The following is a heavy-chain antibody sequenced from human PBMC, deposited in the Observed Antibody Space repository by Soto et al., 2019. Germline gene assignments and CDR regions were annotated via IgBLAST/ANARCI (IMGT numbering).Heavy chain of an antibody. CDR3: ARSDDHKVVVEFDY. Sequence: GGSLRLSCAASGFTFSSYSMNWVRQAPGKGLEWVSYISSSSSTIYYADSVKGRFTISRDNAKNSLYLQMNSLRAEDTAVYYCARSDDHKVVVEFDYWGQGTLVTVSS. CDR1: GFTFSSYS. CDR2: ISSSSSTI. D-gene: IGHD2-15*01. J-gene: IGHJ4*02. V-gene: IGHV3-48*01.